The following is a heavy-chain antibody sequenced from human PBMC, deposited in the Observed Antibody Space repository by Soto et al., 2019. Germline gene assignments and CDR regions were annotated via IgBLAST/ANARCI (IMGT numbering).Heavy chain of an antibody. D-gene: IGHD3-10*01. CDR1: GFTFSSYW. CDR3: ARAITYITVVRGVTNWYFDL. V-gene: IGHV3-7*01. J-gene: IGHJ2*01. Sequence: EVQLVESGGGLVQPGGSLRLSCAASGFTFSSYWMSWVRQAPGKGLEWVANIKQDGSEKYYVDSVKGRFTISRDNAKNSLYLQMNSLRAEDTAVYYCARAITYITVVRGVTNWYFDLWGRGTLVTVSS. CDR2: IKQDGSEK.